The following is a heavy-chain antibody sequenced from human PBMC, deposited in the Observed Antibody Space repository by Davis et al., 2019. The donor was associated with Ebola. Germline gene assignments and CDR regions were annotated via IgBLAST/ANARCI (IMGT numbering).Heavy chain of an antibody. D-gene: IGHD3-3*01. CDR3: AKGDFWSGAPPYGMDV. CDR1: GFIFSSYG. J-gene: IGHJ6*02. CDR2: ISYDGSNK. V-gene: IGHV3-30*18. Sequence: PAGSLRLSCAASGFIFSSYGMHWVRQAPGKGLEWVAVISYDGSNKYYADSVKGRFTISRDNSKNTLYLHMNSLGADDTAVYYCAKGDFWSGAPPYGMDVWGQGSTVTVSS.